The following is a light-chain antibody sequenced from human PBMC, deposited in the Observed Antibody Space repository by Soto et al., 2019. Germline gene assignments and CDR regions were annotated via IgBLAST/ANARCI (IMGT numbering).Light chain of an antibody. Sequence: SVLTRSASVSGSPGQSITISCTRTSSDVGNYNYVSWYQQHPGEVPKLIIFNVNNRPSGVSNRFSGSKSGNTASLTISGLQAEDEADYYCSSFTSSTTYVFGTGTKVTVL. J-gene: IGLJ1*01. V-gene: IGLV2-14*01. CDR1: SSDVGNYNY. CDR3: SSFTSSTTYV. CDR2: NVN.